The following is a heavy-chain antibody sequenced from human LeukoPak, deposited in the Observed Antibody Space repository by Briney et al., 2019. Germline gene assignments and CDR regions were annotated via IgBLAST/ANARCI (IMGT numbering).Heavy chain of an antibody. Sequence: ASVKVSCKASGYTFTGYYMHWVRQAPGQGLEWMGWINPNSGGTNYAQKFQGRVTMTRDTSTSTAYMELSSLRSEDTAVYYCARAGQWLAEGGFDYWGQGTLVTVSS. J-gene: IGHJ4*02. CDR2: INPNSGGT. CDR3: ARAGQWLAEGGFDY. D-gene: IGHD6-19*01. CDR1: GYTFTGYY. V-gene: IGHV1-2*02.